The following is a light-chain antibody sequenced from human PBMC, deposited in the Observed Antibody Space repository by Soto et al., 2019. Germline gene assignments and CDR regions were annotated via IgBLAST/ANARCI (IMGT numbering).Light chain of an antibody. Sequence: EFVLTQSPATLSLSPGERAILSCRASQSVAGSLAWYQQKPGQAPRRLIYDISTRAAAIPARFSGSGSGTDFTLTVSSLEPEDFALYYCQQRSNRITFGQGTRLEIK. CDR3: QQRSNRIT. J-gene: IGKJ5*01. CDR2: DIS. CDR1: QSVAGS. V-gene: IGKV3-11*01.